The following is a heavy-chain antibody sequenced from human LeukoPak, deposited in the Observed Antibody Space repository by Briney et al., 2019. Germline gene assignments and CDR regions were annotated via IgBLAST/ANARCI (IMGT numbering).Heavy chain of an antibody. CDR2: INHSGST. V-gene: IGHV4-34*01. D-gene: IGHD3-3*01. CDR1: GGSFSGYY. Sequence: PSETLSLTCAVYGGSFSGYYWSWIRQPPGEGLEWIGEINHSGSTNYNPSLKSRVTISVDTSKNQFSLKLSSVTAADTAVYYCASITIFGVVIGESTGSHYYGMDVWGQGTTVTVSS. CDR3: ASITIFGVVIGESTGSHYYGMDV. J-gene: IGHJ6*02.